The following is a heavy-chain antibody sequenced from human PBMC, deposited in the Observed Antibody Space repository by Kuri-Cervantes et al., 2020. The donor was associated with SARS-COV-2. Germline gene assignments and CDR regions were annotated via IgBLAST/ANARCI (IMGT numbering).Heavy chain of an antibody. V-gene: IGHV4-59*01. J-gene: IGHJ4*02. CDR3: ARENWNYFDY. CDR2: IYYSGST. D-gene: IGHD1-1*01. Sequence: ESLKISCTVSGGSISSYYWSWIRQPPGKGLEWIGYIYYSGSTNYNPSLKSRVTISVDTSKNQFSLKLSSVTAADTAAYYCARENWNYFDYWGQGTLVTVSS. CDR1: GGSISSYY.